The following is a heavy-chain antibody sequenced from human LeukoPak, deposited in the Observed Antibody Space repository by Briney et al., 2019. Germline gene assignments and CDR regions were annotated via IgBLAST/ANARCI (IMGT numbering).Heavy chain of an antibody. Sequence: GGSLRLSCAASGFTVSSNYMSWVRHAPGKGLEWVSVIYSGGSTYYADSVEGRFTISRDNSKNTLYLQMNSLRAEDTAVYYCARDLRYFDWLLSHYYYYYGMDVWGQGTTVTVSS. CDR1: GFTVSSNY. CDR2: IYSGGST. D-gene: IGHD3-9*01. J-gene: IGHJ6*02. CDR3: ARDLRYFDWLLSHYYYYYGMDV. V-gene: IGHV3-66*01.